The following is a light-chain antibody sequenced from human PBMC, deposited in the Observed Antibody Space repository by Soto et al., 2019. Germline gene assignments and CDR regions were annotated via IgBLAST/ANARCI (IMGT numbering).Light chain of an antibody. CDR1: QSVSST. J-gene: IGKJ4*01. Sequence: EIVMTQSPATLSVSPGERATLSCRASQSVSSTLAWYQHKPGQAPRLLIPGASTRATGIPARFSGSGSGTDFTLTISSLQSEDFAVYYCQQYNSWPLTFGGGTKVDIK. V-gene: IGKV3-15*01. CDR2: GAS. CDR3: QQYNSWPLT.